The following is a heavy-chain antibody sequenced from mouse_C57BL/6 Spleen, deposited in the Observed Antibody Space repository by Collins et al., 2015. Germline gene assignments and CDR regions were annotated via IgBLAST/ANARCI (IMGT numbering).Heavy chain of an antibody. Sequence: QVQLQQPGAELVKPGASVRLSCKASGYTLTGYWMHWVKQRPGRGLEWIGRINPNSGGTKYNEKFKSKATLTVDKPSSTAYMQLSSLTSEDSAVYYCARYDYDGYYAMDYWGQGTSVTVSS. D-gene: IGHD2-4*01. CDR2: INPNSGGT. J-gene: IGHJ4*01. V-gene: IGHV1-72*01. CDR3: ARYDYDGYYAMDY. CDR1: GYTLTGYW.